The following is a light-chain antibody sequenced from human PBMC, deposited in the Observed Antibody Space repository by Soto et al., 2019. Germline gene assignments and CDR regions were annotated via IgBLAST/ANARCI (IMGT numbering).Light chain of an antibody. J-gene: IGKJ2*01. V-gene: IGKV1-5*03. CDR1: QSLTSW. Sequence: DIQMTQSPSTLSASVGDRVTITCRASQSLTSWLAWYQQKPGKAPKLLIYEASRLQGGVPSRFSGSGSGTEFTLTITSLQPEDSATYYCQQYKSFLTFGQGTKVDI. CDR3: QQYKSFLT. CDR2: EAS.